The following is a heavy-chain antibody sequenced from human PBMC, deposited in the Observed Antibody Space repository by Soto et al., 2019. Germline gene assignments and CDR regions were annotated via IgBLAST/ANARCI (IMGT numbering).Heavy chain of an antibody. J-gene: IGHJ5*02. V-gene: IGHV1-69*02. CDR2: VIPILGMA. Sequence: QVQLVQSGAEVKKPGSSVKVSCEASGGTFSSYSFSWVRQAPGQGLEWMGRVIPILGMANYAQKFQGRVTSTADKYTSRVYRELSSLRSEDTAVYYCARGGAVVVPGAVDRHNWFDPWGQGTLVTVSS. CDR3: ARGGAVVVPGAVDRHNWFDP. D-gene: IGHD2-2*01. CDR1: GGTFSSYS.